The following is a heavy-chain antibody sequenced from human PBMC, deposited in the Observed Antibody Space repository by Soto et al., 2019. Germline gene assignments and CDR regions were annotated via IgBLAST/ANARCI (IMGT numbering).Heavy chain of an antibody. D-gene: IGHD3-22*01. CDR1: GGSISSRGSMSGRSFY. CDR3: ARGRGTISGYYPFFDY. CDR2: ISYSDGS. V-gene: IGHV4-39*07. Sequence: PSETLSLTCTVSGGSISSRGSMSGRSFYWGWMRQPPGKGLEWIASISYSDGSFYNSSLKSRLTISVDTSKNQFSLSLRSVTAADTAVYYCARGRGTISGYYPFFDYWGQGTLVTVSS. J-gene: IGHJ4*02.